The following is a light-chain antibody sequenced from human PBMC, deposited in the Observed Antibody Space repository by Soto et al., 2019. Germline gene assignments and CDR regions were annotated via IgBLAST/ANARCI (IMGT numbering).Light chain of an antibody. J-gene: IGKJ1*01. CDR3: HQSNSYSWT. Sequence: DIQMTQSPSTLSASVGDRVTITCRASQSISSWLAWYQQKPGKATKLLIYDASSLESGVPSRFSGSGSGTEFTLTISRRQADDFANYYCHQSNSYSWTFGHGTKVELQ. CDR2: DAS. CDR1: QSISSW. V-gene: IGKV1-5*01.